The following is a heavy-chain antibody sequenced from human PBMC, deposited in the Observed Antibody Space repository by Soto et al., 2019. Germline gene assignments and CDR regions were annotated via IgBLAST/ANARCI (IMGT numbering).Heavy chain of an antibody. J-gene: IGHJ3*02. V-gene: IGHV3-74*01. CDR1: GFTFSSYW. CDR3: ARGGYQLLFAFDI. Sequence: EVQLVESGGGLVQPGGSLRLSCAASGFTFSSYWMHWVRQAPGKGLVWVSRINSDGSSTSYADSVKGRFTISRDNAKNTLYLKMNSLRAEDTAVYYCARGGYQLLFAFDIWGQGTMVTVSS. CDR2: INSDGSST. D-gene: IGHD2-2*01.